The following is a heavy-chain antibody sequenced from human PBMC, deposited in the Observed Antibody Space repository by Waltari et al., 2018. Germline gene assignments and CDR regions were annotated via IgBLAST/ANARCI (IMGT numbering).Heavy chain of an antibody. D-gene: IGHD2-15*01. CDR1: GFPFSDAW. CDR2: IKSKDDGETT. CDR3: TTAWTFFYGGLDS. V-gene: IGHV3-15*01. J-gene: IGHJ4*02. Sequence: EVQLVESGGGLIKPGGSLRLSCAASGFPFSDAWMTWVRQAPGKGLEWVGRIKSKDDGETTDYGVPVKGRFTISRDDSKNTLYLEMTSLKTDDTAVYFCTTAWTFFYGGLDSWGQGVQVTVSS.